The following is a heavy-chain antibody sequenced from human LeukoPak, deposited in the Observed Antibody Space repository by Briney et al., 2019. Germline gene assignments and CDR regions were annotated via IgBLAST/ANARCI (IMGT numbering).Heavy chain of an antibody. CDR1: GGSISSSSYY. CDR3: ASGAYSYYYMDV. V-gene: IGHV4-39*07. D-gene: IGHD1-26*01. CDR2: IYYSGST. Sequence: SETLSLTCTVSGGSISSSSYYWGWIRQPPGKGLEWIGSIYYSGSTYYNPSLKSRVTISVDTSRNQFSLKLSSVTAADTAVYYCASGAYSYYYMDVWGKGTTVTISS. J-gene: IGHJ6*03.